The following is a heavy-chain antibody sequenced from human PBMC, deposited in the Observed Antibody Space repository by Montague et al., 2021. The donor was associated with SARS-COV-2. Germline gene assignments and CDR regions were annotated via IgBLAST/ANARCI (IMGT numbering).Heavy chain of an antibody. D-gene: IGHD3-10*01. CDR3: ARRGSSVWGVTVSAELDY. CDR1: GGSFSGYY. Sequence: SETLSLTCAVYGGSFSGYYWSWIRQPPEKGLEWIGEINHSGRTNNNPSLKSRVIISVDTSKNQFSLKLSSVTAADTAVYYCARRGSSVWGVTVSAELDYWGQGILVIVSP. CDR2: INHSGRT. V-gene: IGHV4-34*01. J-gene: IGHJ4*02.